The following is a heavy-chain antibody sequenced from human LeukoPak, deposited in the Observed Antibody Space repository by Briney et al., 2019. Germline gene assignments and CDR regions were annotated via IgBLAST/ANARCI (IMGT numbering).Heavy chain of an antibody. CDR3: ARTYSSGESCFDP. Sequence: GGSLRLYCTTPSLTATSSYMSWARQAPGVGPESVTVIYSHTRTYYADSVKGRFTISSDYSKNTLYLLMTTLRAEDTAVYSCARTYSSGESCFDPWGQGTLVSVSS. D-gene: IGHD6-19*01. J-gene: IGHJ5*02. CDR2: IYSHTRT. V-gene: IGHV3-53*01. CDR1: SLTATSSY.